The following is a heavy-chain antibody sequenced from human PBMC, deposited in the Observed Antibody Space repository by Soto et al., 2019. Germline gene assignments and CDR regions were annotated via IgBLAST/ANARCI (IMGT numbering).Heavy chain of an antibody. Sequence: PGGSLRLSCAASGFTFSSYGMHWVRQAPGKGLEWVAVIWYDGSNKYYADSVKGRFTISRDNSKNTLYLQMNSLRAEDTAVYYCAREWREVVPAAIHYYYGMDVWGQGTTVTVSS. CDR1: GFTFSSYG. J-gene: IGHJ6*02. D-gene: IGHD2-2*01. V-gene: IGHV3-33*01. CDR2: IWYDGSNK. CDR3: AREWREVVPAAIHYYYGMDV.